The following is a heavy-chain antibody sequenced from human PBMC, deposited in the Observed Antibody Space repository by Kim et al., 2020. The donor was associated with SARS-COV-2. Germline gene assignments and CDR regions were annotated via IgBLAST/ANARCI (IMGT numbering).Heavy chain of an antibody. J-gene: IGHJ6*02. D-gene: IGHD2-15*01. CDR2: TYYSSKWTN. Sequence: SQTLSLTCAISGDSVCPNSANWNWIRQSPSRGLEWLGRTYYSSKWTNDYAVSVKGRITINLDTSRNQFSLQLNSVTPEDTAVYYCTRGWLSGGGMGVWGQGTTVTVSS. CDR3: TRGWLSGGGMGV. V-gene: IGHV6-1*01. CDR1: GDSVCPNSAN.